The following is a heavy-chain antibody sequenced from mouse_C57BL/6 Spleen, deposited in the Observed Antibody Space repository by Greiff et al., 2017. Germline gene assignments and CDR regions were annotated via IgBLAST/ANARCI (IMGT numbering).Heavy chain of an antibody. CDR3: ANLYYYGSSYGYAMDY. V-gene: IGHV5-17*01. D-gene: IGHD1-1*01. J-gene: IGHJ4*01. Sequence: EVQGVESGGGLVKPGGSLKLSCAASGFTFSDYGMHWVRQAPEKGLEWVAYISSGSSTIYYADTVKGRFTISRDNAKNTLFLQMTSLRSEDTAMYYCANLYYYGSSYGYAMDYWGQGTSVTVSS. CDR1: GFTFSDYG. CDR2: ISSGSSTI.